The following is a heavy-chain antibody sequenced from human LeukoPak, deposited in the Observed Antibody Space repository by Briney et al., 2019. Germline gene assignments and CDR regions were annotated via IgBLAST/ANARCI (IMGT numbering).Heavy chain of an antibody. D-gene: IGHD3-22*01. CDR3: AKDFVGFDYYDSSGYLFLPDY. CDR2: ISGSGGST. CDR1: GFTFSSYA. J-gene: IGHJ4*02. V-gene: IGHV3-23*01. Sequence: QPGGSLRLSCAASGFTFSSYAMSWLRQAPGKGLEWVSAISGSGGSTYYADSVKGRFTISRDNSKNTLYLQMNSLRAEDTAVYYCAKDFVGFDYYDSSGYLFLPDYWGQGTLVTVSS.